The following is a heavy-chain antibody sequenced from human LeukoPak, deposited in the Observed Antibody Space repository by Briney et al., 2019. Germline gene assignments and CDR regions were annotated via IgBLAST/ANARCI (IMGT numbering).Heavy chain of an antibody. Sequence: PSETLSLTCSVSGGSVSSYYWSWIRQPAGKGLEWNGRIYSSGTITYNPSLQSRVTMSVDTSKNEFSLKMSSVTAADTAVYYCTRDSGTTAEVKFDPWGQGTLVAVSS. CDR2: IYSSGTI. D-gene: IGHD3-10*01. CDR1: GGSVSSYY. J-gene: IGHJ5*02. CDR3: TRDSGTTAEVKFDP. V-gene: IGHV4-4*07.